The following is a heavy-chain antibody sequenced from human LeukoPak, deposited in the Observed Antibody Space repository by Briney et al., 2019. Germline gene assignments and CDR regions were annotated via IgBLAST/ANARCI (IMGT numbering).Heavy chain of an antibody. CDR2: INPNSGGT. CDR3: ATSGDSTSYYYYGMDV. J-gene: IGHJ6*02. V-gene: IGHV1-2*02. D-gene: IGHD3-10*01. Sequence: ASVKVSCKASGYTFTGYYTHWVRQAPGQGLEWMGWINPNSGGTNYAQKFQGRVTMTRDTSISTAYMELSRLRSDDTAVYYCATSGDSTSYYYYGMDVWGQGTTVTVSS. CDR1: GYTFTGYY.